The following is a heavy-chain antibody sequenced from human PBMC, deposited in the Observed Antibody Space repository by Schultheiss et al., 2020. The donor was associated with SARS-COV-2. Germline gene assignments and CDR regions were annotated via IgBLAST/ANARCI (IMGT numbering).Heavy chain of an antibody. CDR2: INGDGSTI. CDR1: GFTFSDYW. J-gene: IGHJ4*02. D-gene: IGHD3-22*01. Sequence: GGSLRLSCAASGFTFSDYWMHWVRQAPGEGLMWVSRINGDGSTINYADSVKGRFTISRDNSKNTLYLQMNSLRAEDTAVYYCVKDLGYYYDSSGYYPNYFDYWGQGTLVTVS. CDR3: VKDLGYYYDSSGYYPNYFDY. V-gene: IGHV3-74*01.